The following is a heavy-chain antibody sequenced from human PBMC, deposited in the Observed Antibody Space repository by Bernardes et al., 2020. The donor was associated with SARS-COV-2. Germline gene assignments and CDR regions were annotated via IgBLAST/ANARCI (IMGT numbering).Heavy chain of an antibody. J-gene: IGHJ4*02. CDR3: AGALRSTRDY. Sequence: SETLSHTCAVYGGSFSAYWWSWIRQSPGKGLEWIGEINHNGGTNCNPSLKSRVGMSVDTSKNQFSLNLISVTAADTAVYYCAGALRSTRDYWGQGTLVTVSS. D-gene: IGHD3-3*01. CDR1: GGSFSAYW. V-gene: IGHV4-34*01. CDR2: INHNGGT.